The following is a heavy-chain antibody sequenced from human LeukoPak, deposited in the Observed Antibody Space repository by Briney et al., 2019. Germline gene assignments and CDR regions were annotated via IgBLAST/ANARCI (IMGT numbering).Heavy chain of an antibody. Sequence: PSETLSLTCTVSGGPITTYYLSWIRQSAGMGLEWIGRISGSGVITYNPSLKSRVILSLDTSNNHFSLKLISVTAADTAVYYCARDSGTTGEVKFDPWGQGMLVTVSS. CDR3: ARDSGTTGEVKFDP. CDR2: ISGSGVI. CDR1: GGPITTYY. J-gene: IGHJ5*02. V-gene: IGHV4-4*07. D-gene: IGHD3-10*01.